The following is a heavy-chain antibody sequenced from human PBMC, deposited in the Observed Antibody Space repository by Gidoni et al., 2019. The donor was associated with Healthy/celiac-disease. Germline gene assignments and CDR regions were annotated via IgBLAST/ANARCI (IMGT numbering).Heavy chain of an antibody. CDR2: ISGSGGST. CDR1: GFTFSSYA. D-gene: IGHD3-3*01. V-gene: IGHV3-23*01. CDR3: AKTDYDFWSGIRQSDY. Sequence: EVQLLESGGGLVQPGGSLRLSCAASGFTFSSYAMSWVRQAPGKGLEWASAISGSGGSTYYADSVKGRFTISRDNSKNTLYLQMNSLRAEDTAVYYCAKTDYDFWSGIRQSDYWGQGTLVTVSS. J-gene: IGHJ4*02.